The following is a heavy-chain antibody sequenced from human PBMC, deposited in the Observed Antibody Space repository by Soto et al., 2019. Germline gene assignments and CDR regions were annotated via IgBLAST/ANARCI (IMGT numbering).Heavy chain of an antibody. J-gene: IGHJ4*02. CDR3: ARESIGANGGDR. D-gene: IGHD2-21*02. V-gene: IGHV1-69*17. CDR2: IIPIIGVT. Sequence: QVQLVQSGAEVKRPGSSVKVSCESSGDTFNSYVISWVRQAPGQGLEWMGGIIPIIGVTHYAQKFQGRVTISALSSTGTAYMELTKLGFEDTALYYCARESIGANGGDRWGQGTLVTVSS. CDR1: GDTFNSYV.